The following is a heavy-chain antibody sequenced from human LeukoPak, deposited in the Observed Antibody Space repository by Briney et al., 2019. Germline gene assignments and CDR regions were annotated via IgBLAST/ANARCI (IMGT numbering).Heavy chain of an antibody. D-gene: IGHD6-13*01. Sequence: GGSLRLSCEASGITFSTSDMHWVRQATGKGLEWVSVIGTAGDTYYADSVKGRFTISRENAKNSLYLQMNSLRAGDTAVYYCARGSVRVGMDVWGHGTTVTVSS. CDR1: GITFSTSD. V-gene: IGHV3-13*01. J-gene: IGHJ6*02. CDR3: ARGSVRVGMDV. CDR2: IGTAGDT.